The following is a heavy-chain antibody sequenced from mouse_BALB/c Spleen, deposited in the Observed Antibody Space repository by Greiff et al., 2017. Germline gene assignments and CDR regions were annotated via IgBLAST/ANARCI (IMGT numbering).Heavy chain of an antibody. D-gene: IGHD2-3*01. J-gene: IGHJ1*01. CDR1: GYSFTGYF. CDR3: ARDGSFRGDGYYVGWYFDV. V-gene: IGHV1-20*02. Sequence: EVKLQESGPELVKPGASVKISCKASGYSFTGYFMNWVMQSHGKSLEWIGRINPYNGDTFYNQKFKGKATLTVDKSSSTAHMELRSLASEDSAVYYCARDGSFRGDGYYVGWYFDVWGAGTTVTVSS. CDR2: INPYNGDT.